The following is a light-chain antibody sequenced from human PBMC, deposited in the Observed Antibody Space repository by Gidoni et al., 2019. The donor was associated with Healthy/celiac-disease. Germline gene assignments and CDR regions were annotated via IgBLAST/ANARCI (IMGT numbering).Light chain of an antibody. CDR2: DAS. CDR3: QQRSNWPPDT. V-gene: IGKV3-11*01. J-gene: IGKJ4*01. Sequence: EIVLTQSPATLSLSPGERATLSCRASQSVSSYLAWYQQKPGQEPRLLIYDASNRATGIPARFSGSGSGTDFTLTISSLEPEDFAVYYCQQRSNWPPDTFGGGTKVEIK. CDR1: QSVSSY.